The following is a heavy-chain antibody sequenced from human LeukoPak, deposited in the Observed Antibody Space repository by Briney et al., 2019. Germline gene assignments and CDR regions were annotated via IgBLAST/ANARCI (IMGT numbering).Heavy chain of an antibody. CDR2: IVNSGST. V-gene: IGHV4-59*01. CDR3: ARVREEYCSGGSCYSFDY. J-gene: IGHJ4*02. CDR1: GGSISSYY. Sequence: SETLSLTCTVSGGSISSYYWRWIRQPPGKGLEWIGCIVNSGSTNYNPSLKSRLTISVDTSKTQFSLKLSSVTAADTAVYYCARVREEYCSGGSCYSFDYWGQGTLVTVSS. D-gene: IGHD2-15*01.